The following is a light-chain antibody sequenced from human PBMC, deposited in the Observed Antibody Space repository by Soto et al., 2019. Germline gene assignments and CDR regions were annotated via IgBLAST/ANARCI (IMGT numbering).Light chain of an antibody. CDR2: QTS. V-gene: IGKV3D-11*03. J-gene: IGKJ1*01. CDR3: QQYGNSPRT. Sequence: ALTQAAATLSSVTVDRITLYCRASQYINTRLAWYQHRPGQAPRLLIYQTSLRAAGIQARFSASGSGTDFTLTISRLEPEDFAVYYCQQYGNSPRTFGKGTKVDIK. CDR1: QYINTR.